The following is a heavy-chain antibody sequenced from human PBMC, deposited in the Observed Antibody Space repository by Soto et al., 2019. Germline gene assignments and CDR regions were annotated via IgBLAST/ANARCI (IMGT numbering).Heavy chain of an antibody. CDR3: ARSQGGSSSLDIYYYYYYGMDV. D-gene: IGHD2-15*01. CDR2: SIPIFGTA. CDR1: GGTFSSYA. V-gene: IGHV1-69*01. Sequence: QVQLVQSGAEVKKPGSSVKVSCKAPGGTFSSYAISWVRQAPGQGLEWMGGSIPIFGTANYAQKFQGRVTITADESTSTAYMEPSSLRSEDTAVYYCARSQGGSSSLDIYYYYYYGMDVWGQGTTVTVSS. J-gene: IGHJ6*02.